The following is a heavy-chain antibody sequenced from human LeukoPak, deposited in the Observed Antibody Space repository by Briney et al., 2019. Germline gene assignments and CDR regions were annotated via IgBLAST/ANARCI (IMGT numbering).Heavy chain of an antibody. V-gene: IGHV3-23*01. CDR1: GFTFSSYA. CDR3: AREAALLWFGELYPNAFDI. Sequence: PGGSLRLSCAASGFTFSSYAMSWVRQAPGKGLEWVSAISGSGGSTYYADSVKGRFTISRDNAKNTLYLQMNSLRAEDAAVYYCAREAALLWFGELYPNAFDIWGQGTMVTVSS. CDR2: ISGSGGST. J-gene: IGHJ3*02. D-gene: IGHD3-10*01.